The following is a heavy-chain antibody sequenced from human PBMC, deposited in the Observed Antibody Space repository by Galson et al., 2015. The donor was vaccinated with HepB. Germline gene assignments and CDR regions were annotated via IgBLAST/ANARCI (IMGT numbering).Heavy chain of an antibody. CDR2: INHSGST. CDR3: ASTMVRGVIVLSRKRYFDY. D-gene: IGHD3-10*01. CDR1: GGSFSGYY. V-gene: IGHV4-34*01. Sequence: TLSLTCAVYGGSFSGYYWSWIRQPPGKGLEWIGEINHSGSTNYNPSLKSRVTISVDTSKNQFSLKLSSVTAADTAVYYCASTMVRGVIVLSRKRYFDYWGQGTLVTVSS. J-gene: IGHJ4*02.